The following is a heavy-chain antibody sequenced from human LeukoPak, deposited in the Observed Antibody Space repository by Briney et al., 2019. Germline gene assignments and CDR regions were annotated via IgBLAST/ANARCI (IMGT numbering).Heavy chain of an antibody. Sequence: ASVKVSCRASGYTFTSYDINWVRQATGQGLEWMGWMSTNGGNKGYAQKFQGRVTMTRNTSISTAYMELSSLRSEDSAVYSCARGRQLNGDYWGQGTLVTVSS. CDR3: ARGRQLNGDY. CDR2: MSTNGGNK. D-gene: IGHD1-1*01. J-gene: IGHJ4*02. CDR1: GYTFTSYD. V-gene: IGHV1-8*01.